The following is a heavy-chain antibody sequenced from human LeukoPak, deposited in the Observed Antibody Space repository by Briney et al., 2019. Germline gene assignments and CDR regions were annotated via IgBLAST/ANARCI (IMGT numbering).Heavy chain of an antibody. CDR1: GFTFSDYY. D-gene: IGHD2-15*01. Sequence: GGSLRLSCAASGFTFSDYYMSWIRQAPGKGLEWVSYISSSSSYTNYADSVKGRFTISRDNAKNSLFLQMNSLRAEDTAVYYCASLPYCSGGSCHAEGFDPWGQGTLVTVSS. J-gene: IGHJ5*02. V-gene: IGHV3-11*06. CDR2: ISSSSSYT. CDR3: ASLPYCSGGSCHAEGFDP.